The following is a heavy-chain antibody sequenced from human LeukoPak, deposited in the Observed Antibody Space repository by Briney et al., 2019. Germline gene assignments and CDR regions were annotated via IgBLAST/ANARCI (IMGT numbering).Heavy chain of an antibody. CDR3: ARDVSGGYYLFDY. J-gene: IGHJ4*02. Sequence: GGSLRLSCAATGFTFSSYAMSWVRQAPGKGLEWVSAISGSGASTYYADSVKGRFTFSRDNSKSTLYLQMNSLRAEDTAVYYCARDVSGGYYLFDYWGQGSLVTVSS. CDR1: GFTFSSYA. D-gene: IGHD3-22*01. CDR2: ISGSGAST. V-gene: IGHV3-23*01.